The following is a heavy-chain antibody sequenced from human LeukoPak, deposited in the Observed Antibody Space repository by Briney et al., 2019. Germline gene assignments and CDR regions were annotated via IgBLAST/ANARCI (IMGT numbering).Heavy chain of an antibody. D-gene: IGHD6-13*01. CDR2: INWNGGST. J-gene: IGHJ4*02. V-gene: IGHV3-20*04. CDR3: ARGGTYQSCSSWYCDFDY. CDR1: GFTFDDYG. Sequence: GGSLRLSCAASGFTFDDYGMSWVRQAPGKGLEWVSGINWNGGSTGYADSVKGRFTISRDNAKNSLHLQMNSLRAEDTALYYCARGGTYQSCSSWYCDFDYWGQGTLVTVSS.